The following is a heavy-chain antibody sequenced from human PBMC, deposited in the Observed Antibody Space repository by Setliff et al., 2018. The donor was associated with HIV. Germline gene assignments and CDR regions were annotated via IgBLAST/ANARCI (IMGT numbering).Heavy chain of an antibody. V-gene: IGHV4-59*11. CDR1: GGSISSHY. J-gene: IGHJ4*02. CDR3: ARGPNLLTHYYDSSGYAVGYSDH. CDR2: IYYSGST. Sequence: SETLSLTCTVSGGSISSHYWRWIRQPPGKGLEWIGSIYYSGSTNYNPSLKSRVTISVDTSKNQFSLKLSSVTAADTAVYYCARGPNLLTHYYDSSGYAVGYSDHWGQGTLVTVSS. D-gene: IGHD3-22*01.